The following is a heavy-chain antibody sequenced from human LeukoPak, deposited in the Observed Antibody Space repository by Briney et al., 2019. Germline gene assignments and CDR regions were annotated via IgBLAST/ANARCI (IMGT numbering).Heavy chain of an antibody. J-gene: IGHJ6*03. D-gene: IGHD5-18*01. CDR3: ARDCTPRGYTLPTTDYYYYMDV. CDR2: IYYSGST. Sequence: PSETLSLTCTVSGGSISSSSYYWGWIRQPPGKGLEWIGSIYYSGSTYYNPSLKSRVTISVDTSKNQFSLKLSSVTAADTAVYYCARDCTPRGYTLPTTDYYYYMDVWGKGTTVTVSS. CDR1: GGSISSSSYY. V-gene: IGHV4-39*07.